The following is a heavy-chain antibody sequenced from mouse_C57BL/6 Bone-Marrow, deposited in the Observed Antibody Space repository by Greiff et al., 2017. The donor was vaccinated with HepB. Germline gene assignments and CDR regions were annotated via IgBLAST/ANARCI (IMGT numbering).Heavy chain of an antibody. CDR3: ARHSTYYYGSSWFAY. J-gene: IGHJ3*01. Sequence: EVKLVESGGGLVQPGGSLKLSCAASGFTFSDYYMYWVRQTPEKRLEWVAYISNGGGSTYYPDTVKGRFTISRDNAKNTLYLQMSRLKSEDTAMYYCARHSTYYYGSSWFAYWGQGTLVTVSA. CDR1: GFTFSDYY. D-gene: IGHD1-1*01. CDR2: ISNGGGST. V-gene: IGHV5-12*01.